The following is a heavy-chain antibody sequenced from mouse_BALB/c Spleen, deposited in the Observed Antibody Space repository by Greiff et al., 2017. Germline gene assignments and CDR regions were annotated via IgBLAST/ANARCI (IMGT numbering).Heavy chain of an antibody. J-gene: IGHJ2*01. CDR3: ARPSLYITTVVATSYYFDY. CDR2: INPYNGAT. V-gene: IGHV1-31*01. CDR1: GYSFTGYY. D-gene: IGHD1-1*01. Sequence: EVQLVESGPELVKPGASVKISCKASGYSFTGYYMHWVKQSHVKSLEWIGRINPYNGATSYNQNFKDKASLTVDKSSSTAYMELHSLTSEDSAVYYCARPSLYITTVVATSYYFDYWGQGTTLTVSS.